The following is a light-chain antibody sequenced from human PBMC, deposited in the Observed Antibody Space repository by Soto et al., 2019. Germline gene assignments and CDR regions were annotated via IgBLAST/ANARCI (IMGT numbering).Light chain of an antibody. J-gene: IGKJ3*01. CDR1: QSVSSSY. CDR3: QQYGSSPA. V-gene: IGKV3-20*01. Sequence: EIVLTQSPGTLSLSPGERATLSCRASQSVSSSYLAWYQQKPGQAPRLLIYGASSRATGIPDRFSGSGSGTDFNLTISRLEPEDVAVYYCQQYGSSPAFGPGTKVDIK. CDR2: GAS.